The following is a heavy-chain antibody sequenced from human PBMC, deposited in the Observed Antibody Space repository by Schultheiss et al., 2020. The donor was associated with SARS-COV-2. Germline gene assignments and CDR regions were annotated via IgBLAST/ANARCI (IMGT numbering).Heavy chain of an antibody. Sequence: GGSLRLSCAASGFTFSSYAMHWVRQAPGKGLEYVSAISSNGGSTYYANSVKGRFTISRDNSKNTLYLQMNSLRAEDTAVYYCASMGDSIGWELPSPSSVDYWGQGTLVTVSS. V-gene: IGHV3-64*01. CDR1: GFTFSSYA. CDR2: ISSNGGST. CDR3: ASMGDSIGWELPSPSSVDY. J-gene: IGHJ4*02. D-gene: IGHD1-26*01.